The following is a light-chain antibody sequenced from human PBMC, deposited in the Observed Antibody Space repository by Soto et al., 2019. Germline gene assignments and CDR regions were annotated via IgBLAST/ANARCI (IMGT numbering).Light chain of an antibody. Sequence: DFQMTQSPSTLSASVGDRVTITCRASQSINNLLAWYQQKPGKAPKFLIYDVSTLESGVPSRFSGSGSGTEFTLTISSLQPEHFANYYCQQYDSYPLTFGGGTKVDIK. CDR2: DVS. CDR3: QQYDSYPLT. CDR1: QSINNL. V-gene: IGKV1-5*01. J-gene: IGKJ4*01.